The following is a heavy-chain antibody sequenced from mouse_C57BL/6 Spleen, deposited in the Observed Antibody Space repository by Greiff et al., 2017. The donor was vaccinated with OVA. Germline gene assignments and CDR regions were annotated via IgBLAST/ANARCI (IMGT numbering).Heavy chain of an antibody. CDR3: TTCDDYGTGYYAMDY. CDR2: IDPEDGDT. Sequence: DVQLQESGAELVRPGASVKLSCTASGFNIKDYYMHWVKQRPEQGLEWIGRIDPEDGDTEYAPKFQGKATMTADTSSNTAYLQLSSLTSEDTAVYYCTTCDDYGTGYYAMDYWGQGTSVTVSS. J-gene: IGHJ4*01. V-gene: IGHV14-1*01. D-gene: IGHD2-4*01. CDR1: GFNIKDYY.